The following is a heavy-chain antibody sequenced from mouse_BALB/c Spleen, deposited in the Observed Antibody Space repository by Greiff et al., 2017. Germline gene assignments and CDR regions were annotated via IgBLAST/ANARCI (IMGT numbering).Heavy chain of an antibody. D-gene: IGHD4-1*01. CDR3: ARSPWDGFAY. J-gene: IGHJ3*01. CDR1: GFTFSSFG. V-gene: IGHV5-17*02. Sequence: EVKLVESGGGLVQPGGSRKLSCAASGFTFSSFGMHWVRQAPEKGLEWVAYISSGSSTIYYADTVKGRFTISRDNPKNTLFLQMTSLRSEDTAMYYCARSPWDGFAYWGQGTLVTVSA. CDR2: ISSGSSTI.